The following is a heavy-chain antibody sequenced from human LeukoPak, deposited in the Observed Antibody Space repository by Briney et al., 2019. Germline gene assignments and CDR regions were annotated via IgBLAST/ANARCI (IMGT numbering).Heavy chain of an antibody. CDR2: MNPNSGTT. V-gene: IGHV1-8*01. Sequence: GASVKVSCKASGYTFTSYDMNWVRQATGQGLEWMGWMNPNSGTTGCAQKFQGRVTMTRNTSISTAYMELSSLRSEDTAVYYCARRTGYYNYMDVWGKGTTVTVSS. CDR3: ARRTGYYNYMDV. D-gene: IGHD2-8*02. J-gene: IGHJ6*03. CDR1: GYTFTSYD.